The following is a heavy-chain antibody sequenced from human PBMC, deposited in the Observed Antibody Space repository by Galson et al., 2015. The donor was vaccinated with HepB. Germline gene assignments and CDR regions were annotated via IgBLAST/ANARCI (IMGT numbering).Heavy chain of an antibody. V-gene: IGHV3-11*06. CDR3: ASYYDIFGPFPY. J-gene: IGHJ4*02. D-gene: IGHD3-9*01. CDR2: ISSSSSYT. Sequence: SLRLSCAASGFTFSDYYMSWIRQAPGKGLEWVSYISSSSSYTNYADSVKGRFTISRDNAKNSLYLQMNSLRAEDTAVYYCASYYDIFGPFPYWGQGTLVTVSS. CDR1: GFTFSDYY.